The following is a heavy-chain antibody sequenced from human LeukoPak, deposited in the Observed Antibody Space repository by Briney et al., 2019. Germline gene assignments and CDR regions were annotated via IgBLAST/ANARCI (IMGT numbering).Heavy chain of an antibody. J-gene: IGHJ4*02. D-gene: IGHD3-22*01. CDR3: AREMGDLYYYDSSGYGY. CDR1: GFTFTSYA. Sequence: GGSLRLSCAASGFTFTSYAMSWVRQAPGKGLEWVSAISPSGGSTYYPDSVKGRFTISRDNSKNTLYLQMNSLRAEDTAVYYCAREMGDLYYYDSSGYGYWGQGTLVTVSS. CDR2: ISPSGGST. V-gene: IGHV3-23*01.